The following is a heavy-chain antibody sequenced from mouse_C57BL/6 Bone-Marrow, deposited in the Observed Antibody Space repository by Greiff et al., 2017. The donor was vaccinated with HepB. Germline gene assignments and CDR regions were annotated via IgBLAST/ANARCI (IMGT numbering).Heavy chain of an antibody. CDR2: IYPGSGNT. Sequence: VQLQQSGPELVKPGASVTISCKASGYTFTDSYINWVKQRPGQGLEWIGWIYPGSGNTKYTEKFKGKATLTVDTSSSTAYMQLSSLTTEDSAGYCCTRGDLRWFSWFAYWGQGTVVTVSA. CDR3: TRGDLRWFSWFAY. D-gene: IGHD2-2*01. V-gene: IGHV1-84*01. J-gene: IGHJ3*01. CDR1: GYTFTDSY.